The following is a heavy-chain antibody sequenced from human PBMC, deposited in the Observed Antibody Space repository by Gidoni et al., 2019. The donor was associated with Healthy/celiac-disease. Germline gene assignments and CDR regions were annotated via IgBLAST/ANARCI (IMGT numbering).Heavy chain of an antibody. D-gene: IGHD3-3*01. J-gene: IGHJ4*02. CDR2: IRSKAYGGTT. Sequence: EVQLVESGGGLVQPGRSLRLSCTASGFTFGDYAMSWVRQAPGKGLEWVGFIRSKAYGGTTEYAASVKGRFTISRDDSKSIAYLQMNSLKTEDTAVYYCTRTADFWSGYYGYFDYWGQGTLVTVSS. CDR3: TRTADFWSGYYGYFDY. V-gene: IGHV3-49*04. CDR1: GFTFGDYA.